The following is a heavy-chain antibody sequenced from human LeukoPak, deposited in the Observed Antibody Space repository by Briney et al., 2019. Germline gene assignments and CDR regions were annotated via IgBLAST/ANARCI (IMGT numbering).Heavy chain of an antibody. CDR3: ARGILVSGEFHDAFNI. V-gene: IGHV1-8*03. CDR1: GNSYADYD. D-gene: IGHD4-17*01. CDR2: MTPDNGNT. J-gene: IGHJ3*02. Sequence: GTSVKLSCKASGNSYADYDINWVRQAPGQGLERMGWMTPDNGNTGNAEKFQGRITITMDTSITTAYMELHTLTSEDTAMYYCARGILVSGEFHDAFNIWGQGTMVTVSS.